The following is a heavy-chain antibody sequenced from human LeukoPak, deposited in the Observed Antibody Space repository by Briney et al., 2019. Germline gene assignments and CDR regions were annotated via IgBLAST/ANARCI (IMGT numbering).Heavy chain of an antibody. V-gene: IGHV4-59*08. CDR2: IYYSGST. CDR1: GGSISSYY. Sequence: SETLSLTCTVSGGSISSYYWSWIRQPPGKGLEWIGYIYYSGSTNYNPSLKGRVTISVDTSKNQFSLKLSSVTAADTAVYYCARQTELSLPFDYWGQGTLVTVSS. D-gene: IGHD1-26*01. CDR3: ARQTELSLPFDY. J-gene: IGHJ4*02.